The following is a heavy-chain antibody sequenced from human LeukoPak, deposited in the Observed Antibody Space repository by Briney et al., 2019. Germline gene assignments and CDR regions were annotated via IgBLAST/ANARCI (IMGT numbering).Heavy chain of an antibody. J-gene: IGHJ4*02. V-gene: IGHV3-20*04. Sequence: GGSLRLSCAASGFTFDDYAMHWVRQAPGKGLEWVSGINWNGGSTGYADSVKGRFTISRDNAKNSLYLQMNSLRAEDTALYYCARLGPGLDSSGYYCYFDYWGQGTLVTVSS. CDR3: ARLGPGLDSSGYYCYFDY. CDR1: GFTFDDYA. D-gene: IGHD3-22*01. CDR2: INWNGGST.